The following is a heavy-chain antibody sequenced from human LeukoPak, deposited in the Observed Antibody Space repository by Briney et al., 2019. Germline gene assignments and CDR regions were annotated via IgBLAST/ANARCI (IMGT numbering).Heavy chain of an antibody. CDR1: GGSISTYY. CDR3: ARDGDCSSTTCNYGMDV. J-gene: IGHJ6*04. D-gene: IGHD2-2*01. V-gene: IGHV4-59*01. CDR2: IHYSGTT. Sequence: SETLSFTCTVSGGSISTYYWSWMRQPPGEGLEWIGYIHYSGTTKYNPSLKSRVTISVDASKNQCSLKLSSVTAADTAVYYCARDGDCSSTTCNYGMDVWGKGTTVTVSS.